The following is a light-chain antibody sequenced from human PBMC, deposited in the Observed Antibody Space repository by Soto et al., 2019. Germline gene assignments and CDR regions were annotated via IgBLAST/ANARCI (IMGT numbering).Light chain of an antibody. J-gene: IGKJ4*01. CDR2: AAS. CDR1: QTISSSY. Sequence: EIVLTQSPHTLSLSPGERASLSCRTSQTISSSYFAWYQQKPAQSPRLLVYAASIRAPGIPDRFSGSGSGADFTLTISRLEPADFPVYFCQHYDGSLTFGGGTRVEIK. V-gene: IGKV3-20*01. CDR3: QHYDGSLT.